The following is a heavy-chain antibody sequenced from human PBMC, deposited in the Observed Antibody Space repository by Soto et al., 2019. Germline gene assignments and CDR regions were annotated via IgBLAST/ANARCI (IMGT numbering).Heavy chain of an antibody. J-gene: IGHJ4*02. CDR2: INPSEPNR. CDR3: ARDRLRGYDSSGFYS. Sequence: ASVKVSCKASGYSISSCRIYWVRQAPAQGLEWMGWINPSEPNRNFAQKFEDRVTMTTATSTNTVFLELRSLKSDDTAIYYCARDRLRGYDSSGFYSWGQGTMVTVSS. D-gene: IGHD3-22*01. CDR1: GYSISSCR. V-gene: IGHV1-18*01.